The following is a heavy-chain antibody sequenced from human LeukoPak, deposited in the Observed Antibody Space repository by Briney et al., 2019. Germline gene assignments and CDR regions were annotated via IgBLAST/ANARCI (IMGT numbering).Heavy chain of an antibody. CDR2: LYHSDSI. V-gene: IGHV4-38-2*01. CDR1: GYSISSGYY. CDR3: ARQHGSYHYYYVDV. D-gene: IGHD3-10*01. Sequence: KPSETLSLTCAVSGYSISSGYYWIWIRPPPGKGLEWIGSLYHSDSIYYNPSLESRVTMSVDTSKNQFSLKLSFVTAADTAVYYCARQHGSYHYYYVDVWGKGTTVTVSS. J-gene: IGHJ6*03.